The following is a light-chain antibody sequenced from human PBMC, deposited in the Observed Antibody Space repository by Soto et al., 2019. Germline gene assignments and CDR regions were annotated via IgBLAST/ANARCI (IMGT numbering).Light chain of an antibody. CDR3: QQYYDWPWT. Sequence: EIVLMQSPGTLSLSPGERATLSCRASQSVSNNYLAWYQQKPGQAPRLVIYGASSRATGIPDRFSGSGSGTDFTLTISRLEPEDFAVYYCQQYYDWPWTFGQGTKVDIK. V-gene: IGKV3-20*01. CDR2: GAS. J-gene: IGKJ1*01. CDR1: QSVSNNY.